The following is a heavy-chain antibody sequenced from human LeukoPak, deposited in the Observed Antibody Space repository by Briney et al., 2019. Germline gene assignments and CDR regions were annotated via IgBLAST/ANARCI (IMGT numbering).Heavy chain of an antibody. D-gene: IGHD2-21*01. CDR3: AKARTANCGGDCYSNY. V-gene: IGHV3-23*01. Sequence: GGSLRLSCAASGFTFSSYAMSWVRQAPGKGLEWVSAISGSGDSTYYADSVKGRFTISRDNSKNTLYLQMNSLRAEDTAVYYCAKARTANCGGDCYSNYWGQGTLVTVPS. CDR2: ISGSGDST. CDR1: GFTFSSYA. J-gene: IGHJ4*02.